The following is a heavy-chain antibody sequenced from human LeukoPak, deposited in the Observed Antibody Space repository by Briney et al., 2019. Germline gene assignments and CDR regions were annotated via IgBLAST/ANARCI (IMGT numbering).Heavy chain of an antibody. V-gene: IGHV3-30-3*01. CDR2: ISYDGSNK. J-gene: IGHJ3*02. Sequence: QPGGSLRLSCAASGFNFSNYAMHWVRQAPGKGLEWVAVISYDGSNKYYADSVKGRFTISRDNSKNTLYLQMNSLRAEDTAVYYCARDRDSSGWYGAFDIWGQGTMVTVSS. D-gene: IGHD6-19*01. CDR1: GFNFSNYA. CDR3: ARDRDSSGWYGAFDI.